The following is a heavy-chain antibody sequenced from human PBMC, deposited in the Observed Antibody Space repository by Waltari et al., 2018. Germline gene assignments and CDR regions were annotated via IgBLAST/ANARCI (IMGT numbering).Heavy chain of an antibody. CDR1: GYTFTGYY. J-gene: IGHJ4*02. CDR3: ARDGGGSYTGFDY. CDR2: INPNSGGT. Sequence: QVQLVQSGAEVKKPGASVKVSCKASGYTFTGYYMHWVRQAPGQGLGWMGWINPNSGGTTYARKFQGRVTMTRDTSRSTAYMELSRLRSDDTAVYYCARDGGGSYTGFDYWGQGTLVTVSS. D-gene: IGHD1-26*01. V-gene: IGHV1-2*02.